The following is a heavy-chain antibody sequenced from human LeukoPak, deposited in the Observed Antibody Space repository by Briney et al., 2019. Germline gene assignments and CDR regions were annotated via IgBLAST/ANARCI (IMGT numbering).Heavy chain of an antibody. CDR1: GYIFTDYW. Sequence: GESLKISCKGSGYIFTDYWIAWVRQMPGKGLEWMGIIYPGDSDTRYSPSFQGQVTFSVDKSTNTAYLQWSSLKASDTAIYHRARRRNYYDSSGYHSGAFDLWRQGTVVTVSS. CDR2: IYPGDSDT. D-gene: IGHD3-22*01. V-gene: IGHV5-51*01. J-gene: IGHJ3*01. CDR3: ARRRNYYDSSGYHSGAFDL.